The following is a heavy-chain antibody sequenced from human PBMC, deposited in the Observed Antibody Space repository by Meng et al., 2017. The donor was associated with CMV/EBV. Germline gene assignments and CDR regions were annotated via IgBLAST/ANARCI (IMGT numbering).Heavy chain of an antibody. CDR3: ARVGLVPAAKDAFDI. CDR1: GYTLTELS. V-gene: IGHV1-24*01. CDR2: FDPEDGET. Sequence: ASVKVSCKVSGYTLTELSMHWVRQAPGKGLEWMGGFDPEDGETIYAQKFQGRVAMTEDTSTDTAYMELSSLRAEDTAVYYCARVGLVPAAKDAFDIWGRGTMVTVSS. D-gene: IGHD2-2*01. J-gene: IGHJ3*02.